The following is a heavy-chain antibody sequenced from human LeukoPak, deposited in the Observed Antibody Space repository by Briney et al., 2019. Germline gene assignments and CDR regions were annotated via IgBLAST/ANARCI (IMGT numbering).Heavy chain of an antibody. CDR2: ITSRSSYM. V-gene: IGHV3-21*01. CDR3: TRDPIAAAASGGDL. J-gene: IGHJ5*02. D-gene: IGHD6-13*01. Sequence: GGSLRVSCAASGFTFSDYSMNWVRQAPGQGLEWVSSITSRSSYMYYGDSVKGRFTISRDNAKNSLYLQMNSLRAEDTAVYYCTRDPIAAAASGGDLWGQGTLVTVSS. CDR1: GFTFSDYS.